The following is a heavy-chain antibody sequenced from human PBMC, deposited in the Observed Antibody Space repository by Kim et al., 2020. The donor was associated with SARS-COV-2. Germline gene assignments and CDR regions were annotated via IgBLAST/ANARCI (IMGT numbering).Heavy chain of an antibody. CDR3: AKALRGYYYRDV. Sequence: CYADSVKGRFSISRDSSKITLYLQMTSLGADDTAVYYCAKALRGYYYRDVWGQGTTVTVSS. V-gene: IGHV3-30*02. J-gene: IGHJ6*02. D-gene: IGHD3-22*01.